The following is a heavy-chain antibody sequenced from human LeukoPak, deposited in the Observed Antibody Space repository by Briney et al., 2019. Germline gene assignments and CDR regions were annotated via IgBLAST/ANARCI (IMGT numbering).Heavy chain of an antibody. D-gene: IGHD4-23*01. CDR1: GGSISSGGYY. CDR2: IYHSGST. Sequence: SETLSLTCTVSGGSISSGGYYWSWIRQPPGKGLEWIGYIYHSGSTYYNPSLKSRVTISVDRSKNQFSLKLNSVTAADTAVYYCARFFYGGNSGYFDYWGQGTLVTVSS. CDR3: ARFFYGGNSGYFDY. J-gene: IGHJ4*02. V-gene: IGHV4-30-2*01.